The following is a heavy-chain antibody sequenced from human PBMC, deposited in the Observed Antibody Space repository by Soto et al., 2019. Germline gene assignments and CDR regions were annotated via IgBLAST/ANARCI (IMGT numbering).Heavy chain of an antibody. CDR3: AKVVPDAEAWFGP. J-gene: IGHJ5*01. CDR1: GYTFSKYG. D-gene: IGHD2-2*01. CDR2: ISLYSDGA. V-gene: IGHV1-18*01. Sequence: SVYVSCKTSGYTFSKYGITWVRQAPGQPLEWLGWISLYSDGANYAQKFQGRVSMTTDTSTTTAYMELRSLRSDDTAVYYCAKVVPDAEAWFGPWGQGTLVSVSS.